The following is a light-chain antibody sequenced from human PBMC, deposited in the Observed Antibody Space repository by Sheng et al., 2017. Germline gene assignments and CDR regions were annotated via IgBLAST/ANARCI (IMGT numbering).Light chain of an antibody. J-gene: IGLJ3*02. CDR1: SSDVGNYNY. CDR3: SSYTTSTVWV. Sequence: QSALTQPASVSGSPGQSITISRTGTSSDVGNYNYVSWYQQYPGKAPKLMIYEVSNLSSGVSNRFSGSKSGNTFSLTISGLQAEDEADYYCSSYTTSTVWVFGGGTRVTVL. CDR2: EVS. V-gene: IGLV2-14*01.